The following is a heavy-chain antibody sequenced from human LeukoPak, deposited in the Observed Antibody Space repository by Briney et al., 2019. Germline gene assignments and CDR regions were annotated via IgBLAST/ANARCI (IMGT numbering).Heavy chain of an antibody. Sequence: AASVKVSCKASGYTFTGYYMHWVRQAPGQGLEWMGWINPNSGGTNYAQKLQGRVTMTTDTSTSTAYMELRSLRSDDTAVYYCARMIPVIPAAIRTGLDYWGQGTLVTVSS. CDR1: GYTFTGYY. V-gene: IGHV1-2*02. D-gene: IGHD2-2*01. CDR3: ARMIPVIPAAIRTGLDY. CDR2: INPNSGGT. J-gene: IGHJ4*02.